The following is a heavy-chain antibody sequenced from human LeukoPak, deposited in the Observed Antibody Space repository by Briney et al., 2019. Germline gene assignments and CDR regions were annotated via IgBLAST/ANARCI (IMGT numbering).Heavy chain of an antibody. V-gene: IGHV3-74*01. CDR2: MDADGSNT. CDR1: GFTFKNSW. D-gene: IGHD6-19*01. J-gene: IGHJ3*02. Sequence: TGGSLRLSCVASGFTFKNSWMHWVRQAPGKGLVWVSRMDADGSNTHYADSVKGRFTISRDNAKNSLYLQMNSLRAEDTAVYYCAREHGAGRNDAFDIWGQGTMVTVSS. CDR3: AREHGAGRNDAFDI.